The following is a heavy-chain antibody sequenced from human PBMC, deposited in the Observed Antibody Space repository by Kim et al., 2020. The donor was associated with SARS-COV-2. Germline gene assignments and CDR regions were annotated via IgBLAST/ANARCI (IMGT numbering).Heavy chain of an antibody. CDR1: GGSISSGSYY. CDR2: IYTSGST. J-gene: IGHJ2*01. D-gene: IGHD3-10*01. CDR3: ARAQHLVYYYGSGTNWYFDL. V-gene: IGHV4-61*02. Sequence: SETLSLTCTVSGGSISSGSYYWSWIRQPAGKGLEWIGRIYTSGSTNYNPSLKSRVTISVDTSKNQFSLKLSSVTAADAAVYYCARAQHLVYYYGSGTNWYFDLWGRGTLVTVSS.